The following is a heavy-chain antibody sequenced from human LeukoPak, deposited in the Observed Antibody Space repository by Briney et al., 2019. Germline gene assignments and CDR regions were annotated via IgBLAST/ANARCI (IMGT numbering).Heavy chain of an antibody. J-gene: IGHJ4*02. CDR2: IKKDGSEK. CDR1: GFTFGSYW. Sequence: GGSLRPSCTASGFTFGSYWMSWVRLTPGKGLEWVANIKKDGSEKYYVDSVKGRFTISRDDAKSSLYLQMNSLRAEDTAVYYCAREGRGLRSPRFGESPRFDSWGQGTLVTVSS. V-gene: IGHV3-7*04. D-gene: IGHD3-10*01. CDR3: AREGRGLRSPRFGESPRFDS.